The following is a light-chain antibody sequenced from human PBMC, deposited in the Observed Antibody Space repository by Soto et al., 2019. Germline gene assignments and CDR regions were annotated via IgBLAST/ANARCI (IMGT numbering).Light chain of an antibody. CDR3: QQCYNTVWT. V-gene: IGKV1-39*01. J-gene: IGKJ1*01. Sequence: DIQMTQSPSSLSASAGDRVTITCRASQSIATFLNWYQQKPGKAPKLLISAASMVQSGVPARFSGSVSGTEFTHTISSLQPEDFATYYCQQCYNTVWTFGQGTKVEIQ. CDR1: QSIATF. CDR2: AAS.